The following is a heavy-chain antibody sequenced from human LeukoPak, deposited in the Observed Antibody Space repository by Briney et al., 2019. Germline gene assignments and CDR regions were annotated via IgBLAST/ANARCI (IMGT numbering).Heavy chain of an antibody. J-gene: IGHJ4*02. D-gene: IGHD3-22*01. Sequence: ASVKVSCKASGYTFTSYGISWVRQAPGQGLEWMGWISAYNGNTNYAQKLQGRVTMTTDTSTSTAYMELRSLRSDDTAVYYCARDHYDSSGYYWFDYWGQGTLVTVSS. CDR3: ARDHYDSSGYYWFDY. CDR2: ISAYNGNT. CDR1: GYTFTSYG. V-gene: IGHV1-18*01.